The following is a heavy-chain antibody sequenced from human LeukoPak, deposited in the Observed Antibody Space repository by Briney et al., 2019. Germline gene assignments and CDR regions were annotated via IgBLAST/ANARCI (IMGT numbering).Heavy chain of an antibody. V-gene: IGHV1-2*02. D-gene: IGHD3-10*01. CDR1: GYTFTGYY. Sequence: ASVKVSCKASGYTFTGYYMHWVRQAPGQGLEWMGWINPNSGGTNYAQKFQGRVTMTRDTSISTAYMELSRLRSDDTAVYYCARFRYYGSGSYSELYYFDYWGHGTLVTVSS. CDR3: ARFRYYGSGSYSELYYFDY. J-gene: IGHJ4*01. CDR2: INPNSGGT.